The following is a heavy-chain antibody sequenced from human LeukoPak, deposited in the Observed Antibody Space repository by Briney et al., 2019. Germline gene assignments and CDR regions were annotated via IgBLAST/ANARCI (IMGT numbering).Heavy chain of an antibody. J-gene: IGHJ4*02. V-gene: IGHV3-7*01. CDR1: GFTFSTSW. CDR2: IKHDGSEK. CDR3: ARGRSTEY. Sequence: GGSLRLSCAVSGFTFSTSWMNWVRQAPGKGLEWVANIKHDGSEKYYVDSVKGRFTISRDNAKKSLYLQMNSLRGEDTAVYYCARGRSTEYWGQGTLVTVSS.